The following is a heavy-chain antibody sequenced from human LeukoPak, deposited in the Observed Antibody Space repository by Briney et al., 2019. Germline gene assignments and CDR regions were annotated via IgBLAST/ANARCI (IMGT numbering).Heavy chain of an antibody. CDR1: GFIFSNYG. Sequence: GGTLRLSGAASGFIFSNYGMSWVRQAPGKGLEWVSAIRGSGRTTYYADSVRGRFIISRDNSKNTLSLQMNSLRAEDTAVYYCAKAGSLGGYGDYWGQGTLVTVSS. CDR3: AKAGSLGGYGDY. J-gene: IGHJ4*02. D-gene: IGHD3-16*01. V-gene: IGHV3-23*01. CDR2: IRGSGRTT.